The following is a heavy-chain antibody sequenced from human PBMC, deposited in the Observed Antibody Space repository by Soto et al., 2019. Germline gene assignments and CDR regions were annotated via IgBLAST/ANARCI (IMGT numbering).Heavy chain of an antibody. V-gene: IGHV4-4*07. CDR1: GGSISSYY. D-gene: IGHD3-10*01. Sequence: PSETLSLTCTVSGGSISSYYWTWIRQPAGKGLEWIGRISTSGTTNYNPSLKSRVTMSVDTSKNQFSLKLNSVTAADTAVYYCARDRTVRGDWFDPWGQGPLVTVSS. J-gene: IGHJ5*02. CDR2: ISTSGTT. CDR3: ARDRTVRGDWFDP.